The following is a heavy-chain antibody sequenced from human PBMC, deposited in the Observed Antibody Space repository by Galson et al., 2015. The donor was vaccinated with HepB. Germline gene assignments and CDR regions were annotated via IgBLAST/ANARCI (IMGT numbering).Heavy chain of an antibody. CDR1: GFTFGDYA. D-gene: IGHD3-10*01. CDR3: TSPGRFGELSAFDI. Sequence: SLRLSCAASGFTFGDYAMSWFRQAPGKGLEWVGFIRSKAYGGTTEYAASVKGRFTISRDDSKSIAYLQMNSLKTEDTAVYYCTSPGRFGELSAFDIWGQGTMVTVSS. V-gene: IGHV3-49*03. CDR2: IRSKAYGGTT. J-gene: IGHJ3*02.